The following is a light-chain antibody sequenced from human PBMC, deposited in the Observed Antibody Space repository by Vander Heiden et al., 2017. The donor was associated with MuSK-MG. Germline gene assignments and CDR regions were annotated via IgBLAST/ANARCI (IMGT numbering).Light chain of an antibody. V-gene: IGLV2-14*03. J-gene: IGLJ2*01. CDR1: SSDVGSYNY. CDR2: DVS. CDR3: SSYTSSSTLV. Sequence: QSALSQPASMSGSPGQSITISCTGTSSDVGSYNYVSWYQQHPGKAPKVMIYDVSNRLSGVSDRFSGSKSGNTASLTISGLQAEDEADYYCSSYTSSSTLVFGGGTKLTVL.